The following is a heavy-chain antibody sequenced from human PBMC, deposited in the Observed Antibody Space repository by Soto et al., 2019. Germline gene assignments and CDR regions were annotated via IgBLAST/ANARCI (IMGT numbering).Heavy chain of an antibody. Sequence: PGGSLRLSCAASGFTFSSYWMSWVRQAPGKGLEWVANIKQDGSEKYYVDSVKGRFTISRDNAKNSLYLQMNSLRAEDTAVYYCARDPLSSGKYYYGSGTWGVVANWFDPWGQGTLVTVSS. D-gene: IGHD3-10*01. CDR3: ARDPLSSGKYYYGSGTWGVVANWFDP. V-gene: IGHV3-7*05. J-gene: IGHJ5*02. CDR1: GFTFSSYW. CDR2: IKQDGSEK.